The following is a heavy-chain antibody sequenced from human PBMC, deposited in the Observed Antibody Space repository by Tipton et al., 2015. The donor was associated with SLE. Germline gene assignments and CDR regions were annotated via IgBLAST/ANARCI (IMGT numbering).Heavy chain of an antibody. CDR1: GGSFSGYY. CDR3: ARGLVPAAHFDY. V-gene: IGHV4-59*12. Sequence: LRLSCAVYGGSFSGYYWSWIRQPPGKGLEWIGYIYYSGSTNYNPSLKSRVTISADTSKNQFSLKLSSVTAADTAVYYCARGLVPAAHFDYWGQGTLVTVSS. J-gene: IGHJ4*02. D-gene: IGHD2-2*01. CDR2: IYYSGST.